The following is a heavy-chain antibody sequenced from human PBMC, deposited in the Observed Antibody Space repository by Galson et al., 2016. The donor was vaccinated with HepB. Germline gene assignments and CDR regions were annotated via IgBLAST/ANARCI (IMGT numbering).Heavy chain of an antibody. V-gene: IGHV3-53*01. D-gene: IGHD6-13*01. CDR1: GFMFSNFN. CDR3: ARGGGAAAAA. CDR2: IYSSGNT. J-gene: IGHJ5*02. Sequence: SLRLSCAASGFMFSNFNMNWVRQAPGKALEWVSLIYSSGNTHYADSVKGRFTISRDSSKNTVYLQMNSLRVDDTAVYYCARGGGAAAAAWGQGTLVTVSS.